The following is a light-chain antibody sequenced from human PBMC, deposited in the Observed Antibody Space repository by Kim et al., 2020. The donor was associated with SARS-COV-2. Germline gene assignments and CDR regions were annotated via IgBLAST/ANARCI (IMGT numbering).Light chain of an antibody. CDR2: AAS. J-gene: IGKJ3*01. Sequence: ASIGDRVTITCRASQGISSYLAWYQQKPGKAPKLLIYAASTLHSGVPTRFSGSGSGTDFTLTISCLQSEDFATYYCQQYYSHPRTFGPGTKVDIK. CDR3: QQYYSHPRT. CDR1: QGISSY. V-gene: IGKV1-8*01.